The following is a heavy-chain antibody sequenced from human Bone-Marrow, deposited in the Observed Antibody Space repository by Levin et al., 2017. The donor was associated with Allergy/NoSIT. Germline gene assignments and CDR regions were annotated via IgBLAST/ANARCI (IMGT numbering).Heavy chain of an antibody. D-gene: IGHD4-17*01. Sequence: GGSLRLSCAASGFTFSSYGMHWVRQAPGKGLEWVAVISYDGSNKYYADSVKGRFTISRDNSKNTLYLQMNSLRAEDTAVYYCAKDNGYYYYGMDVWGQGTTVTVSS. J-gene: IGHJ6*02. V-gene: IGHV3-30*18. CDR1: GFTFSSYG. CDR2: ISYDGSNK. CDR3: AKDNGYYYYGMDV.